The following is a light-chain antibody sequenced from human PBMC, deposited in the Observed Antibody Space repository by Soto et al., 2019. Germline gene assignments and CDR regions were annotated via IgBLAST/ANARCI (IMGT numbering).Light chain of an antibody. CDR1: QSVSSNH. V-gene: IGKV3-20*01. Sequence: EIVLTQSPGSLSLSPRERATLSCRASQSVSSNHLAWYQQKPGQAPRLIIYGASRRATGIPDRFSGSGSGTDFTLTISCLQSEDFATYYCQQYYSYSLTFGGGTKVEIK. J-gene: IGKJ4*01. CDR3: QQYYSYSLT. CDR2: GAS.